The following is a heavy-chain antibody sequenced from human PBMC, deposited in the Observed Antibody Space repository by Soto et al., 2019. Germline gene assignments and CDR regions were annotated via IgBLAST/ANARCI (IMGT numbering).Heavy chain of an antibody. Sequence: PSETLSLTCTVSVGSISSYYWSWIRQPPGKGLEWIGNIYYSGSTYYNPSLKSRVTISVDTSKNQFSLKLSSVTAADTAVYYCARLPYDSSNPIWGQGTMVTVSS. CDR3: ARLPYDSSNPI. D-gene: IGHD3-22*01. J-gene: IGHJ3*02. V-gene: IGHV4-59*08. CDR2: IYYSGST. CDR1: VGSISSYY.